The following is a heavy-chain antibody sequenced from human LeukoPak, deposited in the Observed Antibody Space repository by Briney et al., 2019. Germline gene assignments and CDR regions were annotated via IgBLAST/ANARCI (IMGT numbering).Heavy chain of an antibody. CDR2: ISGSGGST. CDR1: GFTFSSYA. V-gene: IGHV3-23*01. Sequence: GGSLRLSCAASGFTFSSYAMSWVRQAPGKGLEWVSAISGSGGSTYYADSVKGRFTISRDNTKNTLYLQMNSLRAEDTAVYYCAKEVVVVPAASEGDYWGQGTLVTVSS. CDR3: AKEVVVVPAASEGDY. D-gene: IGHD2-2*01. J-gene: IGHJ4*02.